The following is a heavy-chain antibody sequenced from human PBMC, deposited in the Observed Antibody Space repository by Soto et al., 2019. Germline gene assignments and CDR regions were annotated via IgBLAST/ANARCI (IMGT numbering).Heavy chain of an antibody. D-gene: IGHD1-1*01. J-gene: IGHJ4*02. CDR3: AKWNGYGNY. V-gene: IGHV3-23*01. CDR2: VSGGSGVT. CDR1: GFSFSTYG. Sequence: EVQLLESGGGLVQPGGSLRLSCAVSGFSFSTYGVTWVRQAPGKGLEWVSGVSGGSGVTHYADSVKGRFTITGENSKNTVYLHMNGLRVEVTAVYYCAKWNGYGNYWVQGKLVTVSS.